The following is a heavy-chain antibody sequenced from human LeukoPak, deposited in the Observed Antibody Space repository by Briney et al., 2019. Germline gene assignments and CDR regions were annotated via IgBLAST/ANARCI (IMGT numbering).Heavy chain of an antibody. D-gene: IGHD3-22*01. CDR3: ARVPHDSSGYYYGGGFDY. Sequence: ASVKVSCKASGYTFTSYAMHWVRQAAGQRLEWMGWINAGNGNTKYSQKFQGRVTITRDTSASTAYMELSSLRSEDTAVYYCARVPHDSSGYYYGGGFDYWGQGTLVTVSS. V-gene: IGHV1-3*01. CDR2: INAGNGNT. CDR1: GYTFTSYA. J-gene: IGHJ4*02.